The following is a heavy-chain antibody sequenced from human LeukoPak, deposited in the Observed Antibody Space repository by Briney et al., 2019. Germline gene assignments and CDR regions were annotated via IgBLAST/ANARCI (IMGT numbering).Heavy chain of an antibody. CDR2: ISGSGGST. D-gene: IGHD2-2*01. CDR3: AKDGVEYQLATFLDY. Sequence: GGSLRLSCAASGFTFSSYAMSWVRQAPGKGLEWVSAISGSGGSTYYADSVKVRFTISRDNSKNTLYLQMNSLRAEDTAVYYCAKDGVEYQLATFLDYWGQGTLVTVSS. J-gene: IGHJ4*02. CDR1: GFTFSSYA. V-gene: IGHV3-23*01.